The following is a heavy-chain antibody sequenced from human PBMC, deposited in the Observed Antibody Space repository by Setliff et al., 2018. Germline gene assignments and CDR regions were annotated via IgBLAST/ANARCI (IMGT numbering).Heavy chain of an antibody. D-gene: IGHD3-10*01. J-gene: IGHJ4*02. CDR1: GFTFSSYR. V-gene: IGHV3-33*08. CDR3: ARSESCGSSHCSPYDY. Sequence: GGSLRLSCAASGFTFSSYRMHWVRQAPGKGLEWVAVIWDDGGNKYHADSVKGRFTISRDNDKNSMYLQMNSLRAEDTAVYFCARSESCGSSHCSPYDYWGQGALVTVSS. CDR2: IWDDGGNK.